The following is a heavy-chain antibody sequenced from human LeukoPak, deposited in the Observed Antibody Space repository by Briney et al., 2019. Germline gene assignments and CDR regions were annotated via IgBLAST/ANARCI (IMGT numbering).Heavy chain of an antibody. J-gene: IGHJ4*02. V-gene: IGHV4-34*01. CDR2: INHSAST. CDR3: ATRDY. Sequence: XXWIRQPPGKGLEWIGEINHSASTNYTPSLKRRVTISVDTSKNQFSLKLSSVTAADTGVYYCATRDYWGQGALVTVSS.